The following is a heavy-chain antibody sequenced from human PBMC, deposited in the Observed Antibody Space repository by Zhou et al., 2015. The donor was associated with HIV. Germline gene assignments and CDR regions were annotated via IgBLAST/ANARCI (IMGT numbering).Heavy chain of an antibody. CDR2: IIPIFGTA. J-gene: IGHJ3*02. CDR3: ARGLLSFKLYCSSTSCHHAFDI. Sequence: QVQLVQSGAEVKKPGSSVKVSCKASGGTFSSYAISWVRQAPGQGLEWMGGIIPIFGTANYAQKFQGRVTITADESTSTAYMELSSLRSEDTAVYYCARGLLSFKLYCSSTSCHHAFDIWGQGTMVTVSS. D-gene: IGHD2-2*01. CDR1: GGTFSSYA. V-gene: IGHV1-69*12.